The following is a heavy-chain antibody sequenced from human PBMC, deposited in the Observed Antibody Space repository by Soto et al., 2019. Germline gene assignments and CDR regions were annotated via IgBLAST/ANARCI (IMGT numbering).Heavy chain of an antibody. CDR2: INAGGGDT. V-gene: IGHV1-3*01. CDR3: ARGRVVRGVKTSVHHDF. D-gene: IGHD3-10*01. CDR1: GYTFTTYA. J-gene: IGHJ4*02. Sequence: GASVKVSCKTSGYTFTTYAMHWVRQAPGQRLEWMGWINAGGGDTKYSQRFQGRVTISRDTTASTVYMELSSLTPEDTAVYYCARGRVVRGVKTSVHHDFWGQGTLVTVSS.